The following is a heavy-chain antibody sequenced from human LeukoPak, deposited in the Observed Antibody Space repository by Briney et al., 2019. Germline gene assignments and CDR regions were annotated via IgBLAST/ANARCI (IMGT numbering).Heavy chain of an antibody. V-gene: IGHV3-30*02. CDR1: GFIFSSYG. CDR3: ARDLGSTSLFDY. CDR2: IRYDGSNK. J-gene: IGHJ4*02. Sequence: GGSLRLSCAASGFIFSSYGMHLVRQAPGKGLEWAAFIRYDGSNKYYADSVKGRFTISRDSSKNTLYLQMNSLRAEDTAVYYCARDLGSTSLFDYWGQGTLVTVSS. D-gene: IGHD2-2*01.